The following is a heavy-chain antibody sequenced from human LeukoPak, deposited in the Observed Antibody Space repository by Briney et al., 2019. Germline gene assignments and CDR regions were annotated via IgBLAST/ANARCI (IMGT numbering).Heavy chain of an antibody. J-gene: IGHJ4*02. Sequence: PGGSLRLSCAASGFTFSSYGMHWVRQAPGRGLEWVSSISSSSSYIYYADSVKGRFTISRDNAKNSLYLQMNSLRAEDTAVYYCARFAGRYGYYFDYWGQGTLVTVSS. D-gene: IGHD6-19*01. CDR2: ISSSSSYI. CDR3: ARFAGRYGYYFDY. V-gene: IGHV3-21*01. CDR1: GFTFSSYG.